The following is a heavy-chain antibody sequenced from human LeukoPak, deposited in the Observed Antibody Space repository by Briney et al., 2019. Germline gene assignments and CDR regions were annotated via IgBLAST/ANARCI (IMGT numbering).Heavy chain of an antibody. D-gene: IGHD3-10*01. Sequence: GASVKVSCKASGGTFSSYAISWVRQAPGQGLEWMGRIIPILGIANYAQKFQGRVTITADKSTSTAYMELSSLRSEDTAVYYCARDVVTMVRGARVYGMDVWGQGTTVTVSS. CDR3: ARDVVTMVRGARVYGMDV. V-gene: IGHV1-69*04. CDR2: IIPILGIA. J-gene: IGHJ6*02. CDR1: GGTFSSYA.